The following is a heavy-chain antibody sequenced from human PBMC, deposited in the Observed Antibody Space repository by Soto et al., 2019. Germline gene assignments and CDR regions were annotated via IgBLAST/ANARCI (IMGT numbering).Heavy chain of an antibody. CDR3: ARGPRYCSTTTRFSGVTWFDP. CDR2: INSYNGNT. Sequence: ASVKVSCKASGYTFTSYGISWVRQAPGQGLEWMGWINSYNGNTNYAQKVQGRVTLTTDTSTSTTYMELRSLRSDDTAVYYCARGPRYCSTTTRFSGVTWFDPWGQGTLVTVSS. D-gene: IGHD2-2*01. J-gene: IGHJ5*02. V-gene: IGHV1-18*04. CDR1: GYTFTSYG.